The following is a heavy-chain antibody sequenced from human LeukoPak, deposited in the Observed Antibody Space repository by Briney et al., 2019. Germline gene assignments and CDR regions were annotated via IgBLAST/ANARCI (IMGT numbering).Heavy chain of an antibody. V-gene: IGHV1-46*01. Sequence: GAAVKVSCKASGYTFTRYYMHWVRQAPGQGLEWMGIINPSGGSTSYAQKFQGRVTMTRDTSTSTVYMELSSLRSEDTAVYYCARDPTLDYCDYNGYFDYWGQGTLVTVSS. CDR1: GYTFTRYY. J-gene: IGHJ4*02. CDR3: ARDPTLDYCDYNGYFDY. D-gene: IGHD4-17*01. CDR2: INPSGGST.